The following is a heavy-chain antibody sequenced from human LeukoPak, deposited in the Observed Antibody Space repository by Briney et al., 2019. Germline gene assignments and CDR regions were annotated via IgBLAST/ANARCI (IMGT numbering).Heavy chain of an antibody. D-gene: IGHD6-19*01. Sequence: SETLSLTCTVSGGSIGSSSYYWGWIRQPPGKGLEWIGEINHSGSTNYNPSLKSRVTISVDTSKNQFSLKLSSVTAADTAVYYCARIMIAVADGYFDYWGQGTLVTVSS. CDR2: INHSGST. J-gene: IGHJ4*02. V-gene: IGHV4-39*07. CDR1: GGSIGSSSYY. CDR3: ARIMIAVADGYFDY.